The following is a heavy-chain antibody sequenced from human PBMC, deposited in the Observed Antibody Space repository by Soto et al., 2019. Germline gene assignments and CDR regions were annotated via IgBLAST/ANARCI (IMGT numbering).Heavy chain of an antibody. CDR3: GRLPRRDGYNPDAFRV. CDR2: IYPGDSDT. CDR1: GYIFTSDW. V-gene: IGHV5-51*01. D-gene: IGHD5-12*01. J-gene: IGHJ3*01. Sequence: GESLKISCKGSGYIFTSDWLGWVRQMPGKGLEWMGVIYPGDSDTRYSPSFQGQVTISADKSISTAYLQWSSLKASDTAMYYCGRLPRRDGYNPDAFRVWGQGTMVTV.